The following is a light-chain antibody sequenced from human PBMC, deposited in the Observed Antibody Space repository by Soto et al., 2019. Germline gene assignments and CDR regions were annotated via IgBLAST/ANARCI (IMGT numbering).Light chain of an antibody. J-gene: IGKJ1*01. CDR3: QQSYTSPWT. V-gene: IGKV1-39*01. CDR1: QSIGTY. CDR2: AAS. Sequence: DIQMTQSPSSLSASVGDRVTISCRASQSIGTYVSWYQQKPERAPKLQIFAASNLQSGVPSRFSGSGSGTDFTLTIRSLQPEDFATYFCQQSYTSPWTFGQGTKVEIK.